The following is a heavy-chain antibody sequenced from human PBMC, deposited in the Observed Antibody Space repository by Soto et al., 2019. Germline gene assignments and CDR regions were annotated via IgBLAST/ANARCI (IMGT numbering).Heavy chain of an antibody. CDR2: FNSRGKT. Sequence: QVQLQESGLRLVKPSETLSLTCTVSGGSITSDYWSWIRQSPGEGLEWIGYFNSRGKTNYIPALKSRVTISVDTSKTPVSLNLSPVTATDTAGYYCARGRPRDGYNSGHSDFDIWGQGTMVTVSS. J-gene: IGHJ3*02. CDR1: GGSITSDY. CDR3: ARGRPRDGYNSGHSDFDI. V-gene: IGHV4-59*01. D-gene: IGHD5-12*01.